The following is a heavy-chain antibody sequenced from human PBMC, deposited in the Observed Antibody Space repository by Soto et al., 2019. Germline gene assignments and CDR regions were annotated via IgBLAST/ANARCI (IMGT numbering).Heavy chain of an antibody. CDR2: INPSSGGT. CDR1: GYTFRHYY. D-gene: IGHD1-1*01. CDR3: ASEPATAKPEGVDF. V-gene: IGHV1-2*02. J-gene: IGHJ4*02. Sequence: ASVNVSCQACGYTFRHYYIHCVRRAPGQGLEWMGWINPSSGGTKYAPKFQGGVTMTRDTSITTAYMELSRLRSGDTAVYYCASEPATAKPEGVDFWGQGTLVTVSS.